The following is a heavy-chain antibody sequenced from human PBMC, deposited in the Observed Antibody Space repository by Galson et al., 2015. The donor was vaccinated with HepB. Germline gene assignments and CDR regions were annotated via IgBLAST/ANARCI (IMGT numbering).Heavy chain of an antibody. Sequence: SLRLSCAASGFTFSSYSMNWVRQAPGKGLEWVSSISNSSSYIYYADSVKGRFTISRDNAKNSLYLQMNSLRAEDTAVYYCARAPARFRELSGSDYWGQGTLVTVSS. CDR1: GFTFSSYS. J-gene: IGHJ4*02. CDR2: ISNSSSYI. D-gene: IGHD3-10*01. V-gene: IGHV3-21*01. CDR3: ARAPARFRELSGSDY.